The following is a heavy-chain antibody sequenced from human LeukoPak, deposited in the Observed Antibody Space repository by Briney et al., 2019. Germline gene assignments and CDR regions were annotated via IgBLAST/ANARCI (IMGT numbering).Heavy chain of an antibody. CDR1: GYSISSSNW. Sequence: SETLSLTCTVSGYSISSSNWWGWIRQPPGKGLEWIGYIYYSGSTYYNPSLKSRATVSLDTSNNQFSLKLTSVTAVDTAVYYCARNYGSGLAKGFDIWGQGTMVTVSS. CDR2: IYYSGST. J-gene: IGHJ3*02. CDR3: ARNYGSGLAKGFDI. D-gene: IGHD5-18*01. V-gene: IGHV4-28*01.